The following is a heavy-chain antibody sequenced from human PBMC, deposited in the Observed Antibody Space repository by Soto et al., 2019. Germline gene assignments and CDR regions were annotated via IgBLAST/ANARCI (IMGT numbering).Heavy chain of an antibody. J-gene: IGHJ4*02. CDR3: ARGVGSSPPRY. CDR2: VYDNGRP. D-gene: IGHD3-9*01. V-gene: IGHV4-59*01. Sequence: SETLSLTCTISGGSISVYYWSWIRQSPRQGLEWIGYVYDNGRPYYSPSLKSRVTISADTSKNQISLKLTSATAADTAVYYCARGVGSSPPRYWGRGTLVTVPQ. CDR1: GGSISVYY.